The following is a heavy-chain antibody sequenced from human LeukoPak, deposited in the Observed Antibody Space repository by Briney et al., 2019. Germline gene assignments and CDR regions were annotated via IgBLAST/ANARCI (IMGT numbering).Heavy chain of an antibody. Sequence: PGGSLRLSCAASGFTFSDYYMSWVRQAPGKGLEWVAFIRYDGSNKYYADSVKGRFTFPRDNSKNTLYLQMNSLRAEDTALYYCAKDWDDYYGSGSYFDYWGQGTLVTVSS. J-gene: IGHJ4*02. V-gene: IGHV3-30*02. CDR3: AKDWDDYYGSGSYFDY. CDR2: IRYDGSNK. D-gene: IGHD3-10*01. CDR1: GFTFSDYY.